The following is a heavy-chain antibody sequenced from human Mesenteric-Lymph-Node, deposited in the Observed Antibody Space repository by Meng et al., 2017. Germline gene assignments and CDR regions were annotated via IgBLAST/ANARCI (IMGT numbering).Heavy chain of an antibody. Sequence: GSLRLSCTVSGGSISNYYWSWIRQPPGKGLEWIGHIYYSGDTNYNPSLKSRVTISVDTSKNQFSLKLSSVTAADTAVYYCARQTRKDGYNYMFDYWGQGTLVTVSS. CDR3: ARQTRKDGYNYMFDY. V-gene: IGHV4-59*01. CDR2: IYYSGDT. D-gene: IGHD5-24*01. J-gene: IGHJ4*02. CDR1: GGSISNYY.